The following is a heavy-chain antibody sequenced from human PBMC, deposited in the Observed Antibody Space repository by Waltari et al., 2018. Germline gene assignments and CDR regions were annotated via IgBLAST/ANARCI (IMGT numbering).Heavy chain of an antibody. J-gene: IGHJ6*02. CDR3: ARHLYNWNSRVYYYYGMDV. Sequence: QVQLQESGPGLVKPSETLSLTCTVSGGSISSYYWSWIRQPPGKGLEWIGYIYYSGSTNYNPSLKSRVTISVDTSKNQFSLKLSSVTAADTAVYYCARHLYNWNSRVYYYYGMDVWGQGTTVTVSS. CDR1: GGSISSYY. CDR2: IYYSGST. V-gene: IGHV4-59*08. D-gene: IGHD1-7*01.